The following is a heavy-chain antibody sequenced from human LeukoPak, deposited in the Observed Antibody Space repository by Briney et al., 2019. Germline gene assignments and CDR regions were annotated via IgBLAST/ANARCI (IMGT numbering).Heavy chain of an antibody. CDR2: IIPIFGTA. D-gene: IGHD2-2*01. CDR3: ARAYCSSTSCSTPLSLAYYYYMDV. CDR1: GGTFSSYA. V-gene: IGHV1-69*06. Sequence: ASVKVSCKASGGTFSSYAISWVRQAPGQGLEWMGGIIPIFGTANYAQKFQGRVTITADKSTSTAYMELSSLRSEDTAVYYCARAYCSSTSCSTPLSLAYYYYMDVWGKGTTVTVSS. J-gene: IGHJ6*03.